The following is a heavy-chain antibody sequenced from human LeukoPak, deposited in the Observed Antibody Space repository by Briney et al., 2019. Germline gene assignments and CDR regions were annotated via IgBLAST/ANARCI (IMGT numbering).Heavy chain of an antibody. CDR2: ISTSGGSS. D-gene: IGHD3-22*01. J-gene: IGHJ4*02. V-gene: IGHV3-23*01. Sequence: GESLSLSCAASGFTFSSYAMSWVRQAPGKGLEWVSGISTSGGSSSYADSVKGRFTISRDNPRNTLYMQMNSLRAEDTALYYCGIMHPYYDGSGYWVQWGQGTLVTVSS. CDR3: GIMHPYYDGSGYWVQ. CDR1: GFTFSSYA.